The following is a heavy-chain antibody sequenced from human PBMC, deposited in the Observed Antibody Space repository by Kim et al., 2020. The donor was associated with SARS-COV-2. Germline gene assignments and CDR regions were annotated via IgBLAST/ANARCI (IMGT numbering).Heavy chain of an antibody. D-gene: IGHD3-22*01. J-gene: IGHJ5*01. CDR1: GDSVTRRGYF. V-gene: IGHV4-61*08. CDR2: ISHTGVT. CDR3: ARGERGIVGYSSGLIGVSGFDS. Sequence: SETLSLTCTVSGDSVTRRGYFWTWIRQSPGKGLQWLASISHTGVTDYNSSLRGRISLSIDSSKGQIYMTLNSVTSADTAGYYCARGERGIVGYSSGLIGVSGFDSWGQGTLVTVS.